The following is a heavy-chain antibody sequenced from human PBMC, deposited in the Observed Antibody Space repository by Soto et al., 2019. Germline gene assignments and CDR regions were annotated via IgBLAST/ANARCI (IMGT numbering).Heavy chain of an antibody. Sequence: QVQLQESGPGLVKPSETLSLTCTVSGGSISGYYWNWIRQPPGQGLEWIAYIYYTGSTNYNPSLKNRVTISVYTSKNQFSLKPTSLTAADTSVYDCARRSRSGWNDAFDVWGQGTMVTVSS. CDR3: ARRSRSGWNDAFDV. D-gene: IGHD6-19*01. CDR2: IYYTGST. J-gene: IGHJ3*01. CDR1: GGSISGYY. V-gene: IGHV4-59*08.